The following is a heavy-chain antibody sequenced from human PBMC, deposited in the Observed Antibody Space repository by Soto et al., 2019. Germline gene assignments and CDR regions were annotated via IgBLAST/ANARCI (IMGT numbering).Heavy chain of an antibody. CDR2: ISGSGGST. CDR3: AKHLSYDILTGYNPFDY. CDR1: GFTFSNYA. V-gene: IGHV3-23*01. Sequence: GGSLRLSCAASGFTFSNYAMSWVRQAPGKGLEWVSFISGSGGSTYDADSVKGRFTISRDNSKKTLYLEMNSLRAEETAVYYCAKHLSYDILTGYNPFDYWGQGTLVTVSS. D-gene: IGHD3-9*01. J-gene: IGHJ4*02.